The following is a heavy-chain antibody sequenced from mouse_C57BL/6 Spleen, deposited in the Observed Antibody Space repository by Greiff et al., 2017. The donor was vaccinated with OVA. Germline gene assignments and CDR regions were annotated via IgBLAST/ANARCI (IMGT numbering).Heavy chain of an antibody. CDR1: GYTFTSYW. CDR3: ARRSDSSGYVGY. D-gene: IGHD3-2*02. CDR2: IDPSDSYT. Sequence: QVQLKQPGAELVRPGTSVKLSCKASGYTFTSYWMHWVKQRPGQGLEWIGVIDPSDSYTNYNQKFKGKATLTVDTSSSTAYMQLSSLTSEDSAVYYCARRSDSSGYVGYWGQGTTLTVSS. J-gene: IGHJ2*01. V-gene: IGHV1-59*01.